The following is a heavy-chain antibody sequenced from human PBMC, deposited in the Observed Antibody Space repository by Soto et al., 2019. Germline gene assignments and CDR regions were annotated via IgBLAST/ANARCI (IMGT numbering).Heavy chain of an antibody. CDR1: GFTFSSYW. CDR2: INSDGSST. D-gene: IGHD3-16*01. V-gene: IGHV3-74*01. J-gene: IGHJ4*02. Sequence: PGGSLRLSCAASGFTFSSYWMHWVRQAPGKGLVWVSRINSDGSSTSYADSVKGRFTISRDNSKNSLYLQMNSLRAEDTAVYYCAKHRPMSSNLYIWGQGTLVTVSS. CDR3: AKHRPMSSNLYI.